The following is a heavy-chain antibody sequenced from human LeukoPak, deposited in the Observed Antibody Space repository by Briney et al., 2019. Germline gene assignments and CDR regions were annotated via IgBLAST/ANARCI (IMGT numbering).Heavy chain of an antibody. D-gene: IGHD1-7*01. J-gene: IGHJ4*02. V-gene: IGHV3-23*01. CDR2: ISGSGGST. CDR3: AKNAEREKHFTPKRYKWNSYFDY. Sequence: GGSLRLSCAASGFTFSSYAMSWVRQAPGKGLEWVSAISGSGGSTYYADSVKGRFTISRDNSKNTLYLRMNSLRAEDTAVYYCAKNAEREKHFTPKRYKWNSYFDYWGQGTLVTVSS. CDR1: GFTFSSYA.